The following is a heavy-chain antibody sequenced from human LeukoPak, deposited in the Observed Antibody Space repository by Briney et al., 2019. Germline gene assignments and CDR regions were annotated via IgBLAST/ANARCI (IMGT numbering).Heavy chain of an antibody. D-gene: IGHD3-10*01. V-gene: IGHV3-20*04. CDR2: IYWNGGGT. CDR3: ARDYYGSGTYLLPADH. J-gene: IGHJ4*02. Sequence: GGSLRLSCATSGFSFDNYGMSWVRQAPGKGLEWVSAIYWNGGGTGYADSVKGRFTISRDNAKNSLYLQMNSLRVEDTALYYCARDYYGSGTYLLPADHWGQGTLVTVSS. CDR1: GFSFDNYG.